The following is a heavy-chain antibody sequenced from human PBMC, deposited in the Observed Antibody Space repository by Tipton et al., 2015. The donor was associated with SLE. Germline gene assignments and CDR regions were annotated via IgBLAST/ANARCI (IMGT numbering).Heavy chain of an antibody. Sequence: LRLSCTVSGGSISSYYWSWIRQPPGKGLEWIGYIYYSGSTNYNPSLKSRVAISVDTSENQFSLKLSSVTAADTAVYYCARAPQGIFDYWGQGTLVTVSS. D-gene: IGHD2-15*01. V-gene: IGHV4-59*01. CDR3: ARAPQGIFDY. CDR2: IYYSGST. CDR1: GGSISSYY. J-gene: IGHJ4*02.